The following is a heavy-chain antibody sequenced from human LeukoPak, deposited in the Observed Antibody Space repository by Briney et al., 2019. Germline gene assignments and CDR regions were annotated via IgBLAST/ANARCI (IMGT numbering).Heavy chain of an antibody. CDR2: INHSGST. CDR3: ARGRRWLQFFNHFRAFDI. J-gene: IGHJ3*02. CDR1: GFTFSSYS. V-gene: IGHV4-34*01. Sequence: PGGSLRLSCAASGFTFSSYSMNWVRQAPGKGLEWIGEINHSGSTNYNPSLKSRVTISVDTSKNQFSLKLSSVTAADTAVYYCARGRRWLQFFNHFRAFDIWGQGTMVTVSS. D-gene: IGHD5-24*01.